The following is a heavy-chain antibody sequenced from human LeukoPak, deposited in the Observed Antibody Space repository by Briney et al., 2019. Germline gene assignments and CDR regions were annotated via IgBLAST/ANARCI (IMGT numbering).Heavy chain of an antibody. D-gene: IGHD3-10*01. CDR1: GGSISIYY. V-gene: IGHV4-59*01. CDR3: AQEGRRGAFDI. J-gene: IGHJ3*02. Sequence: SETLSLTCTVSGGSISIYYWSWIRQPPGKGLEWIGYLYYSGSTNYNPSLKSRVTISVDTSKNQFSLKLSSVTAADTAVYYCAQEGRRGAFDIWGQGTMVTVSS. CDR2: LYYSGST.